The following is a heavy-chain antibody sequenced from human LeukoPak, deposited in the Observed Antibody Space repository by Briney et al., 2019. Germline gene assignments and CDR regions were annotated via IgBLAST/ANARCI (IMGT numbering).Heavy chain of an antibody. CDR1: GFTFGDYA. CDR2: VRNKAYGWTT. Sequence: PGRSLRLSCTASGFTFGDYAMSWFRQAPGKGLEWVGFVRNKAYGWTTEYAASVKGRFTISREDSKSIAYLQMNSLKTKDTAVYYCTRVPLHSGYDWAHFDYWGQGTLVTVSS. D-gene: IGHD5-12*01. V-gene: IGHV3-49*03. CDR3: TRVPLHSGYDWAHFDY. J-gene: IGHJ4*02.